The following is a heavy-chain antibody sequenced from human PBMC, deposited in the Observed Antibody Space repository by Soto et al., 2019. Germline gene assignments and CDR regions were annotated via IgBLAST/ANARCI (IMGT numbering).Heavy chain of an antibody. V-gene: IGHV1-18*04. CDR1: GYTFTKYG. D-gene: IGHD2-2*02. CDR2: IGVYNGKT. Sequence: QAQLVQSGGEVKKPGASVRVSCKASGYTFTKYGITWVRQAPGQGLEWMGWIGVYNGKTNYARKLQGRVIMTEDTSASTAYMELRSLRSDDTAVYYCSRARYCTSPSCYNHYYYGMDIWGQGTTVSVSS. CDR3: SRARYCTSPSCYNHYYYGMDI. J-gene: IGHJ6*02.